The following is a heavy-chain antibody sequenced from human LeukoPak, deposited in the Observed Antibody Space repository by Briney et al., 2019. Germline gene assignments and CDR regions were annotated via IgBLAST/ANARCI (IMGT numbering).Heavy chain of an antibody. CDR2: ISSSSSTI. J-gene: IGHJ4*02. Sequence: PGGSLRLSCAASGFTFSSYSMNWVRQAPGKGLEWVSYISSSSSTIYYADSVKGRFTISRDNAKNSLYLQMNSLRAEDTAVYYCASRGGSRSAAGADFDYWGQGTLVTVSS. D-gene: IGHD6-13*01. CDR3: ASRGGSRSAAGADFDY. V-gene: IGHV3-48*04. CDR1: GFTFSSYS.